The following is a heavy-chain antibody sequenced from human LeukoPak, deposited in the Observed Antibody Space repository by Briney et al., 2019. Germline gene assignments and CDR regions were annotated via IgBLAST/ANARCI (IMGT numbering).Heavy chain of an antibody. Sequence: SVKVSCKASGGTFSSYAISWVRPAPGQGLEWMGRIIPILGIANYAQKFQGRVTITADKSTSTAYMELSSLRSEDTAVYYCARDLGSSSNFDYWGQGTLVTVSS. V-gene: IGHV1-69*04. D-gene: IGHD6-13*01. CDR3: ARDLGSSSNFDY. CDR1: GGTFSSYA. J-gene: IGHJ4*02. CDR2: IIPILGIA.